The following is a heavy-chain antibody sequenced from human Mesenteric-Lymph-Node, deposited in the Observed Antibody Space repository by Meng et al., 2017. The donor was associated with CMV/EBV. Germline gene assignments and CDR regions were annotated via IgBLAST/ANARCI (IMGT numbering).Heavy chain of an antibody. CDR2: ISSSSSFI. D-gene: IGHD4-17*01. V-gene: IGHV3-21*01. CDR1: GFTFSSYS. J-gene: IGHJ4*02. Sequence: GGSLRLSCAASGFTFSSYSMNWVRQAPGKGLEWVSSISSSSSFIYYADSMKGRFTISRDNAKNSLYLQMNSLRADDTAVYYCAREANGDYHFAYWGQGALVTVSS. CDR3: AREANGDYHFAY.